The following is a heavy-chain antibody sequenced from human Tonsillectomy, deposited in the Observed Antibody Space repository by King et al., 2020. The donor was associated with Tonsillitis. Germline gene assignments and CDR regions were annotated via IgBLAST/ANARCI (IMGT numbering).Heavy chain of an antibody. J-gene: IGHJ4*02. CDR2: ISPYTGNT. Sequence: VQLVQSGAEVKKPGASVKVSCKASGYSFTSYGISWVRQAPGQGLEWMGWISPYTGNTHYAQKFQGRLTMTTDTSTSTAYMELRSLRSDDTAVYYCASAPPTTSYLGDGFDYWGQGTLVSVSS. CDR3: ASAPPTTSYLGDGFDY. D-gene: IGHD2-21*01. V-gene: IGHV1-18*01. CDR1: GYSFTSYG.